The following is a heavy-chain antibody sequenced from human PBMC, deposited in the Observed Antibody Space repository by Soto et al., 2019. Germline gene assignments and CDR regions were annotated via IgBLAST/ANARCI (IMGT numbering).Heavy chain of an antibody. Sequence: QVHLVESGGGVVQPGRSLRLSCAASGFSFSFSGMHWVRQAPGKGLEGVAGLWYDGSSENYADSVKGRFTISRHNSKNTLHLQMDSLRVEDTAMYYCARGLAKVAGGAFDIWGQGTMVIVSS. V-gene: IGHV3-33*01. CDR1: GFSFSFSG. J-gene: IGHJ3*02. CDR3: ARGLAKVAGGAFDI. CDR2: LWYDGSSE. D-gene: IGHD3-16*01.